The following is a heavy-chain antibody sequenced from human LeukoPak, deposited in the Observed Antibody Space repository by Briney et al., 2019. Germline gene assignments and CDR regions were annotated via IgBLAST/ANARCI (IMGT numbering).Heavy chain of an antibody. Sequence: GGSLRLSCAASGFTFSDYYMSWIRQAPGKGLEWVSYISSSGSTIYYADSVKGRFTIFRDNAKNSLYLQMNSLRAEDTAVYYCARGVYDFWSGSAGGYWGQGTLVTVSS. V-gene: IGHV3-11*01. J-gene: IGHJ4*02. CDR1: GFTFSDYY. D-gene: IGHD3-3*01. CDR3: ARGVYDFWSGSAGGY. CDR2: ISSSGSTI.